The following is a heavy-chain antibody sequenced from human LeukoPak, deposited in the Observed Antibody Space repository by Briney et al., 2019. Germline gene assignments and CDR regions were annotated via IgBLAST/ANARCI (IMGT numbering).Heavy chain of an antibody. CDR2: IIPILGIA. CDR3: ARGSLEWLPDYYYGMDV. J-gene: IGHJ6*02. V-gene: IGHV1-69*04. D-gene: IGHD3-3*01. Sequence: ASVKVSCKASGGTFSSYAISWVRQAPGQGLEWMGRIIPILGIANYAQKFQGRVTITADKSTSTAYMELSSLRSEDTAVYYCARGSLEWLPDYYYGMDVWGQGTTVTVSS. CDR1: GGTFSSYA.